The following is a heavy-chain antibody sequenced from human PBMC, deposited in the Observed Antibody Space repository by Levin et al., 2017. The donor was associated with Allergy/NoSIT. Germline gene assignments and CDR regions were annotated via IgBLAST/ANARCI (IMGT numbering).Heavy chain of an antibody. D-gene: IGHD3-22*01. Sequence: SQTLSLTCTVSAGSIRSYSWSWIRQPAGKGLEFIGRIATSGSTSYNSSLKSRVTMSVDTSKNQFSLKLSSVTAADTAIYYCARDDKDSYYSIGYSSGRGAFDFWGQGTMVTVSS. J-gene: IGHJ3*01. CDR2: IATSGST. CDR1: AGSIRSYS. V-gene: IGHV4-4*07. CDR3: ARDDKDSYYSIGYSSGRGAFDF.